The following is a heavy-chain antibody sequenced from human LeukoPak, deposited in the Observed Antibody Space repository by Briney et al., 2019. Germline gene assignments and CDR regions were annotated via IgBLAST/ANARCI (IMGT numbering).Heavy chain of an antibody. CDR2: LSHRGST. Sequence: SETLSLTCTVSGHSISSDYYWGWFRQPPGKGLEWIGSLSHRGSTYYNPSLKSRVTMSVDTSKNDFSLKLKSVTAADTALYYCARSDWYLRGDAFDIWGQGTVLSVSS. J-gene: IGHJ3*02. V-gene: IGHV4-38-2*02. CDR3: ARSDWYLRGDAFDI. CDR1: GHSISSDYY. D-gene: IGHD3-9*01.